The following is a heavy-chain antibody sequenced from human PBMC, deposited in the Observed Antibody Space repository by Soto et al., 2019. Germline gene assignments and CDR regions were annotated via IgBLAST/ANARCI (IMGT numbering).Heavy chain of an antibody. J-gene: IGHJ3*02. CDR3: AAGGSCSGGSCYSTSDAFDI. CDR1: GYTFTSYG. CDR2: ISAYNGNT. D-gene: IGHD2-15*01. V-gene: IGHV1-18*01. Sequence: ASVKVSCKASGYTFTSYGISWVRQAPGQGLEWMGWISAYNGNTNYAQKLQGRVTMTTDTSTSTAYMELRSLGSDDTAVYYCAAGGSCSGGSCYSTSDAFDIWGQGTMVTVSS.